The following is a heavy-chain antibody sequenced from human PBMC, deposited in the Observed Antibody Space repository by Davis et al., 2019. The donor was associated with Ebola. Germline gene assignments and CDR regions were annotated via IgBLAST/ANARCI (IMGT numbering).Heavy chain of an antibody. CDR3: AGLYYYDSSGGVDY. Sequence: SETLSLTCAVSGGSISSGGSSWSWIRQPPGKGLEWIGHIYPGGSTYDNPSLKSRVTISVDRSKNQFSLKLSSVTAADTAVYYCAGLYYYDSSGGVDYWGQGTLVTVSS. V-gene: IGHV4-30-2*02. CDR2: IYPGGST. J-gene: IGHJ4*02. D-gene: IGHD3-22*01. CDR1: GGSISSGGSS.